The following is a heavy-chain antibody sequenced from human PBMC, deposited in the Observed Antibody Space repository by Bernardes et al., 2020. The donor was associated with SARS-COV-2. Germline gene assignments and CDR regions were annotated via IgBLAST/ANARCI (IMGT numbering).Heavy chain of an antibody. D-gene: IGHD2-2*01. CDR2: ISAYNGNT. CDR1: GYTFTSYG. J-gene: IGHJ6*02. Sequence: ASVKVSCKASGYTFTSYGISWVRQAPGQGLEWMGWISAYNGNTNYAQKLQGRVTMTTDTSTSTAYMELRSLRSDDTATYYCARTLIVVVPAATHYYGMDVWGQGTTVTVSS. V-gene: IGHV1-18*04. CDR3: ARTLIVVVPAATHYYGMDV.